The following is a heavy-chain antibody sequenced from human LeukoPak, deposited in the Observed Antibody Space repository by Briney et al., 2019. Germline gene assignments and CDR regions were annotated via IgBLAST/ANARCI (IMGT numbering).Heavy chain of an antibody. CDR2: ISSSGSTI. D-gene: IGHD3-22*01. CDR1: GFTFSSYE. Sequence: PGGSLRLSCAASGFTFSSYEMNWVRQAPGKGLEWVSYISSSGSTIYYADSVKGRFTISRDNAKNSLYLQKNSLRAEDTAVYYCARSDYYDSSGYHYWGQGTLVTVSS. V-gene: IGHV3-48*03. J-gene: IGHJ4*02. CDR3: ARSDYYDSSGYHY.